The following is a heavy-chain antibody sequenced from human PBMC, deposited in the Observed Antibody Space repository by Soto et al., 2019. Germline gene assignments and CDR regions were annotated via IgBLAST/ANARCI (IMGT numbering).Heavy chain of an antibody. Sequence: GGSLRLSCAASGFTFSSYSMNWVRQAPGKGLEWVSYISSSSSTIYYADSLKGRFTISRDNAKNSLYLQMNSLRDEDTAVYYCARVSQLERRPGDYYGMDVWGQGTTVTVSS. J-gene: IGHJ6*02. D-gene: IGHD1-1*01. CDR2: ISSSSSTI. V-gene: IGHV3-48*02. CDR3: ARVSQLERRPGDYYGMDV. CDR1: GFTFSSYS.